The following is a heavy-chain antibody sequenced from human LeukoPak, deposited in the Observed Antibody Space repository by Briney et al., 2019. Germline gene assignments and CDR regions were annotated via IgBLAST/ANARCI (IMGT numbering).Heavy chain of an antibody. CDR1: GGSISSYY. D-gene: IGHD3-22*01. Sequence: SETLSLTCTVSGGSISSYYWSWIRQPPGKGLEWIGYIYYSGSTNYNPSLKSRVTISVDTSKNQFSLKLSSVTAADTAVYYCAREEENYDSSGYYSYWGQGTLVTVSS. J-gene: IGHJ4*02. CDR2: IYYSGST. V-gene: IGHV4-59*01. CDR3: AREEENYDSSGYYSY.